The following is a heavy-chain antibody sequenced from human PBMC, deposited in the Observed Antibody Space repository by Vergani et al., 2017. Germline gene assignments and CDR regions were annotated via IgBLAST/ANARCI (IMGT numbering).Heavy chain of an antibody. D-gene: IGHD3/OR15-3a*01. CDR1: GFTFSSYE. CDR2: ISSSGSTI. Sequence: EVQLVESGGGLVQPGGSLRLSCAASGFTFSSYEMNWVRQAPGKGLEWVSYISSSGSTIYYADSVKGRFTISRDNAKNSLYLQMNSLRAEDTAVYYCAIGAYLLDRVRWFDPWGQGTLVTVSS. J-gene: IGHJ5*02. CDR3: AIGAYLLDRVRWFDP. V-gene: IGHV3-48*03.